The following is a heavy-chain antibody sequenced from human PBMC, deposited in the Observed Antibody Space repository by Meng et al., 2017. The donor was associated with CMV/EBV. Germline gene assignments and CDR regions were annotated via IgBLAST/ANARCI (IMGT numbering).Heavy chain of an antibody. CDR1: GGTLSSDA. CDR3: ARGEQLAPFDY. V-gene: IGHV1-69*05. CDR2: IIPIFGTA. Sequence: SCKASGGTLSSDAISWVRQAPGQGLEWMGGIIPIFGTANYAQKFQGRVTITTDESTSTAYMELSSLRSEDTAVYYCARGEQLAPFDYWGQGTLVTVSS. J-gene: IGHJ4*02. D-gene: IGHD6-6*01.